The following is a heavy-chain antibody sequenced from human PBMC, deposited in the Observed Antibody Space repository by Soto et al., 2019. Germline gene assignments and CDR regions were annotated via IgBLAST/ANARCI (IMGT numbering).Heavy chain of an antibody. J-gene: IGHJ6*02. CDR1: GFTFSRYW. V-gene: IGHV3-74*01. CDR2: ISSYGSDT. CDR3: ASNYAYAEGYYWYGIDV. Sequence: EVQLVGSGGGLVLPGGSLRLSCAASGFTFSRYWMHWVRQAPGKGLVWVSRISSYGSDTHYADSVKGRFTISRDNAKNTLYLQMNSLRADDTAVYYCASNYAYAEGYYWYGIDVWGQGNTVTVSS. D-gene: IGHD3-16*01.